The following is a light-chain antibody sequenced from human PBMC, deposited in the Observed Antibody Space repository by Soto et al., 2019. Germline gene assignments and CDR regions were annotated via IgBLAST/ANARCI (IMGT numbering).Light chain of an antibody. J-gene: IGKJ1*01. V-gene: IGKV3-20*01. CDR2: GAS. Sequence: EIVLTPSPGTLSLSPGERATLSCTASQSVSSSYLAWYQQQPGQAPRLLIYGASSRATGIPDRFSGSGSGTDFTLTISRLEPDDFAVYYCQQYLDWPRTFGQGTKVDIK. CDR1: QSVSSSY. CDR3: QQYLDWPRT.